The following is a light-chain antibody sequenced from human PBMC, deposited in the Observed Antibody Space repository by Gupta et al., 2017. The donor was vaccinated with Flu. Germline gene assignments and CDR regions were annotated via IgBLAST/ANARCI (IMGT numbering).Light chain of an antibody. Sequence: SSSIGAGYDVHWYQQLPGTAPKLLISGNSNRPSGVPDGFSGSKSGTSASLVITGLQAENEADYYCQSYDTSLSTWVFGGGTKLTVL. CDR1: SSSIGAGYD. CDR2: GNS. CDR3: QSYDTSLSTWV. V-gene: IGLV1-40*01. J-gene: IGLJ3*02.